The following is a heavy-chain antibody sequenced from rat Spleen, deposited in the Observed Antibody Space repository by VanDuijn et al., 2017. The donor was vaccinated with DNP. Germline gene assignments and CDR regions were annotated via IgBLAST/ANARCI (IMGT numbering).Heavy chain of an antibody. D-gene: IGHD1-2*01. CDR1: GYSSTSNY. Sequence: EVQLQESGPGLVKPSQSRSLTCSVTGYSSTSNYWAWIRQFPGNKMEWMGYISYSGTSGYNPSLKSRISITRDTSKNQFFLQLNSVTTEDTATYYCARDGLDYSSYNPYWYFDFWGPGTMVTVSS. CDR2: ISYSGTS. V-gene: IGHV3-1*01. CDR3: ARDGLDYSSYNPYWYFDF. J-gene: IGHJ1*01.